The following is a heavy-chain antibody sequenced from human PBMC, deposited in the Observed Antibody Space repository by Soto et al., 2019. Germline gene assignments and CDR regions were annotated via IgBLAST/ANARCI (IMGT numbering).Heavy chain of an antibody. V-gene: IGHV3-23*01. J-gene: IGHJ4*02. D-gene: IGHD4-17*01. CDR1: GFTFSSYA. CDR2: ISGSGGST. CDR3: AKDQDYGDYATTDY. Sequence: EVQLLESGGGLVQPGGSLRLSCAASGFTFSSYAMSWVRQAPGKGLEWVSAISGSGGSTYYADSVKGRFTISRDNSKNTLHLQMNSLRAEDTAVYYCAKDQDYGDYATTDYWGQGTLVTVSS.